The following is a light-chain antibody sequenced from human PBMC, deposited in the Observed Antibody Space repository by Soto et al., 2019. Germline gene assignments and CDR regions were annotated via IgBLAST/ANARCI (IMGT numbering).Light chain of an antibody. Sequence: QLVLTQSSSASASLGSSVKLTCTLSSGHSSYIIAWHHQQPGKARRYLMKLEGSGSYNKGSGVPDRFSGSSSGADRYLTISTLQFEDEGNYYCETWDSNTRVFGGGTKLTVL. CDR3: ETWDSNTRV. V-gene: IGLV4-60*02. CDR1: SGHSSYI. J-gene: IGLJ2*01. CDR2: LEGSGSY.